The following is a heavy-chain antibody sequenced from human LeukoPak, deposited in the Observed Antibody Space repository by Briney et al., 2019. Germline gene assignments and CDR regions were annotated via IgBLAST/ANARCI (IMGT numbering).Heavy chain of an antibody. Sequence: SETLSLTCTVSGGSISSSSYYWGWIRQPPGKGLEWIGSIYYSGSTSYNPSLKSRVTISVDTSKNQFSLKLSSVTAADTAVYYCARDRLGETFDYWGQGTLVTVSS. CDR2: IYYSGST. D-gene: IGHD1-26*01. J-gene: IGHJ4*02. V-gene: IGHV4-39*07. CDR1: GGSISSSSYY. CDR3: ARDRLGETFDY.